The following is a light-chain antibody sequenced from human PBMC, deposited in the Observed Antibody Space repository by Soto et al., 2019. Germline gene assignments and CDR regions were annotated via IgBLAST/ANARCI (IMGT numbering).Light chain of an antibody. CDR1: QRIRSW. CDR2: DGS. J-gene: IGKJ1*01. Sequence: DIQMTQSPSTLCAFVGDRLTITCRDSQRIRSWLAWYQQKPGKAPKFLIYDGSTLESGVPARFSGSGSGTEFTLTISSLQPDDFGTYFCQQYDSYTWTFGQGTKVDIK. V-gene: IGKV1-5*01. CDR3: QQYDSYTWT.